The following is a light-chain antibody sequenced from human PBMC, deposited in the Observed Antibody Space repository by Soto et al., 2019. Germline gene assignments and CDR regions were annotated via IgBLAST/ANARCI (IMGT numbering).Light chain of an antibody. Sequence: DIQMTQSPSSLSAAVGDSVTITCRASQSISSSLNWYQQKPGKAPKLLIYAASILQSGVPSRFRGRGSGTDFTLTISSLQPEDFATYYCQQSYSSPPYTFGQGTKLEIK. CDR3: QQSYSSPPYT. CDR1: QSISSS. J-gene: IGKJ2*01. CDR2: AAS. V-gene: IGKV1-39*01.